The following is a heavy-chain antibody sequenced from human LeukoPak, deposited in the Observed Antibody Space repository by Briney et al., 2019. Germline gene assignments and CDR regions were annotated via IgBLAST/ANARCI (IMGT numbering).Heavy chain of an antibody. CDR1: GFTFEFYA. J-gene: IGHJ4*02. CDR3: VRDDANYFDSSGYFLPEK. V-gene: IGHV3-23*01. CDR2: IGASGDNT. Sequence: GSLRLSCAASGFTFEFYAMTWVRQAPGKGLEWVSGIGASGDNTYYADSVKGRFTISRDNSKNTLYLQMNSLRAEDTAVYYCVRDDANYFDSSGYFLPEKWGRGTLVTVSS. D-gene: IGHD3-22*01.